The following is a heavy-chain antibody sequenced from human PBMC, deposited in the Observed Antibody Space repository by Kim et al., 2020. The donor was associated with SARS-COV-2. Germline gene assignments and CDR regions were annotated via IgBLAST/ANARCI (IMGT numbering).Heavy chain of an antibody. CDR3: ARELGMDFDY. J-gene: IGHJ4*02. D-gene: IGHD7-27*01. CDR2: IYYSGST. CDR1: GGSISSYY. V-gene: IGHV4-59*01. Sequence: SETLSLTCTVSGGSISSYYWSWIRQPPGKGLEWIGYIYYSGSTNYNPSLTSRVTISVDTSKNQFSLKLSSVTAADTAVYYCARELGMDFDYWGQGTLVTVSS.